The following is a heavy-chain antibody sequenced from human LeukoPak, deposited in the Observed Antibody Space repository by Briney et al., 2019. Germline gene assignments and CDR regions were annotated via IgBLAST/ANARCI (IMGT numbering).Heavy chain of an antibody. Sequence: ASVKVSCKASGYTFTSYGISWVRQAPGQGLEWMGWISAYNGNTNYAQKLQGRVTMTTDTSTSTAYMELRSLRSDDTAVYYCARDSPEDIVATIQFPEYYYYGMDVWGQGTTVTVSS. CDR3: ARDSPEDIVATIQFPEYYYYGMDV. CDR2: ISAYNGNT. V-gene: IGHV1-18*01. J-gene: IGHJ6*02. D-gene: IGHD5-12*01. CDR1: GYTFTSYG.